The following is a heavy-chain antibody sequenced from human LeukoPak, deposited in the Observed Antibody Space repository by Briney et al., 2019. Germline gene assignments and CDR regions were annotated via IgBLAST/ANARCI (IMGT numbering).Heavy chain of an antibody. CDR3: ARAADCTNGVCYLFYFDY. D-gene: IGHD2-8*01. CDR2: IWYDGSNK. CDR1: GFTFSSYG. J-gene: IGHJ4*02. V-gene: IGHV3-33*01. Sequence: PGRSLGLSCAASGFTFSSYGMHWVRQAPGKGLEWVAVIWYDGSNKYYADSVKGRFTISRDNSKNTLYLQMNSLRAEDTAVYYCARAADCTNGVCYLFYFDYWGQGTLVTVSS.